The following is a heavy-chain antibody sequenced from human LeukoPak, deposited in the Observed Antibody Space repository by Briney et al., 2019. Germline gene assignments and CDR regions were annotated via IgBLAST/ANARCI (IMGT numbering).Heavy chain of an antibody. Sequence: SETLSLTCAVYGGSFSGYYWSWIRQPAGKGLEWIGRIYTSGSTNYNPSLKSRVTMSVDTSKNQFSLKLTSVSALDTAVYYCVGGGSYYWAPDYWGQGTLVTVSS. D-gene: IGHD3-10*01. CDR2: IYTSGST. J-gene: IGHJ4*02. CDR1: GGSFSGYY. V-gene: IGHV4-59*10. CDR3: VGGGSYYWAPDY.